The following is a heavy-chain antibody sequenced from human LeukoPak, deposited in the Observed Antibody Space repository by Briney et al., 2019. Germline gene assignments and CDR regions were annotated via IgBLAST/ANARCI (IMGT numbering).Heavy chain of an antibody. Sequence: PGGSLRLSCAASGFTFSSYSMNWVRQAPGKGLEWVSSISSSSSYIYYADSVKGRFTISRDNSKNTLYLQMNSLRGEDTAVYYCAREGPRDGYNQGFDHWGQGTLVTVSS. CDR2: ISSSSSYI. D-gene: IGHD5-24*01. CDR3: AREGPRDGYNQGFDH. J-gene: IGHJ4*02. V-gene: IGHV3-21*04. CDR1: GFTFSSYS.